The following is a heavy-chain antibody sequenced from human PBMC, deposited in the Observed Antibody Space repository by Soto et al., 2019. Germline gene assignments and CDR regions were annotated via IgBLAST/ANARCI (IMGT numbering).Heavy chain of an antibody. CDR1: GGSISSYY. V-gene: IGHV4-59*01. CDR2: IYYSGST. CDR3: ARGRIPPWYAFDY. Sequence: SETLSLTCTVSGGSISSYYWSWIRQPPGKGLEWIGYIYYSGSTNYNPSLKSRVTISVDTSKNQFSLKLSSVTAADTAVYYCARGRIPPWYAFDYWGQGTLVTVSS. J-gene: IGHJ4*02. D-gene: IGHD5-18*01.